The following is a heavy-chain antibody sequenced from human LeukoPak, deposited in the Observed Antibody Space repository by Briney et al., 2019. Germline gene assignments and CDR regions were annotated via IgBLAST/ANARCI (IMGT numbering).Heavy chain of an antibody. CDR2: IFSSGSP. V-gene: IGHV4-4*02. CDR3: ARGWTYSYPDY. D-gene: IGHD5-18*01. J-gene: IGHJ4*02. Sequence: PSGTLSLTCVVSGGPMSSGNWWSWVRQPPGKGLEWIGDIFSSGSPNYSPSLKSRVNISLDKSRSQVSLKMTSVTAADTAVYYCARGWTYSYPDYWGQGTLVTVSS. CDR1: GGPMSSGNW.